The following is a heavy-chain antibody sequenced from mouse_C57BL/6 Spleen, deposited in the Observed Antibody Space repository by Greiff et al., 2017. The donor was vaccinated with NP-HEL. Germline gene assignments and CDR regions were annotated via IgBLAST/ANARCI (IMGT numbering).Heavy chain of an antibody. CDR3: ASGYYGSEDYYAMDY. J-gene: IGHJ4*01. D-gene: IGHD1-1*01. V-gene: IGHV1-81*01. Sequence: VQLQQSGAELARPGASVKLSCKASGYTFTSYGISWVKQSTGQGLEWIGEIYPRSGNTYYNEKFKGKATLTADKSSSTAYMELRSLTSEDSAVYICASGYYGSEDYYAMDYWGQGTSVTVSS. CDR1: GYTFTSYG. CDR2: IYPRSGNT.